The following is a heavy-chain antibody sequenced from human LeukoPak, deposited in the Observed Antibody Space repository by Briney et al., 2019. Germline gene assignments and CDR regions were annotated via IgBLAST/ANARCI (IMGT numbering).Heavy chain of an antibody. CDR2: ISYDGSNK. V-gene: IGHV3-30*18. Sequence: AGGSLRLSCAASGFTFSSYGMHWVRQPPGKGLEWVAVISYDGSNKYYADSVKGRFTISRDNSKNTLYLQMNSLRAEDTAVYYCAKKGVDTAMAYYYYYGMDVWGKGTTVTVSS. CDR1: GFTFSSYG. CDR3: AKKGVDTAMAYYYYYGMDV. J-gene: IGHJ6*04. D-gene: IGHD5-18*01.